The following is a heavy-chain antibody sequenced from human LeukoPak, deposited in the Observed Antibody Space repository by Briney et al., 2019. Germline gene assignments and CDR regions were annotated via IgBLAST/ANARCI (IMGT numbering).Heavy chain of an antibody. D-gene: IGHD6-19*01. Sequence: SETLSLTCTVSGGSVSSGYYYWSWIRQPLGKGLEWIGYAYYSGSTTYNPSLESRVTISVDTSKNQFSLKLTAVTAADTAVYYCARNSAVATSRSWFDPWGQGTLVTVSS. CDR2: AYYSGST. J-gene: IGHJ5*02. CDR1: GGSVSSGYYY. CDR3: ARNSAVATSRSWFDP. V-gene: IGHV4-61*01.